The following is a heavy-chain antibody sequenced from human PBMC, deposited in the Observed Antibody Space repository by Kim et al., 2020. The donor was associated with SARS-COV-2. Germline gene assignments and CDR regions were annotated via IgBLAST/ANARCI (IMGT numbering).Heavy chain of an antibody. CDR2: FDPEDGET. J-gene: IGHJ6*02. D-gene: IGHD2-2*01. V-gene: IGHV1-24*01. CDR3: ATAPALHCSSTSCGYYDGMAV. Sequence: ASVKVSCKVSGYTLTELSMHWVRQAPGKGLEWMGGFDPEDGETIYAQKFQGRVTMTEDTSTDTAYMELSSLRSEDTAVYYCATAPALHCSSTSCGYYDGMAVWGQGTTVTVSS. CDR1: GYTLTELS.